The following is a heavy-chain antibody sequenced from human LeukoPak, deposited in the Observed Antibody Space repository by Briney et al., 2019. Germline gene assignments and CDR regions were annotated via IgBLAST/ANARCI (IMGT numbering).Heavy chain of an antibody. J-gene: IGHJ5*02. D-gene: IGHD6-6*01. V-gene: IGHV4-34*01. Sequence: PSETLSLTCAVYGGSFSGYYWSWMRQPPGKGLEWIGEINHSGSTNYNPSLKSRVTISVDTSKNQFSLKLSSVTAADTAVYYCARSAARPTRGGNWFDPWGQGTLVTVSS. CDR3: ARSAARPTRGGNWFDP. CDR1: GGSFSGYY. CDR2: INHSGST.